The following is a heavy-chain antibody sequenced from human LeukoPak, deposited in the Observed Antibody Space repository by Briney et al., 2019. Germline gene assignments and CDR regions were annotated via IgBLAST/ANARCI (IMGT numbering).Heavy chain of an antibody. CDR3: ARAGVVSEIDY. Sequence: ETLSLTCAVYGGSFSGYYWSWVRQAPGKGLEWVSSISSSSSYIYYADSVKGRFTISRDNAKNSLYLQMNSLRAEDTAVYYCARAGVVSEIDYWGQGTLVTVPS. CDR1: GGSFSGYY. V-gene: IGHV3-21*01. D-gene: IGHD3-3*01. CDR2: ISSSSSYI. J-gene: IGHJ4*02.